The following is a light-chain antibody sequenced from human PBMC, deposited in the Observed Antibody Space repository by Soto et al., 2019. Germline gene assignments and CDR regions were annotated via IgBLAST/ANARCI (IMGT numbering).Light chain of an antibody. Sequence: EIVMTQSPATLSVSPGDTVTLSCRASQSVSSNLAWYQQKPGQAPRLLIYGTYTRATGIPARFSGSGSGTELTLTISSLQSEDLAVYYCQQYDNWPPFTFGPGTQVDLK. CDR3: QQYDNWPPFT. J-gene: IGKJ3*01. CDR1: QSVSSN. CDR2: GTY. V-gene: IGKV3D-15*01.